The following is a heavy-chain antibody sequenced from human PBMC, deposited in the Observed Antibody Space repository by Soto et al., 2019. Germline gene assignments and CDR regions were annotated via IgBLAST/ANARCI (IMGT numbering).Heavy chain of an antibody. D-gene: IGHD3-22*01. V-gene: IGHV3-30-3*01. Sequence: QVQLVESGGGVVQPGRSLRLSCAASGFTFSSYAMHWVRQAPGKGLEWVAVISYDGSNKYYADSVKGRFTISRDNSKNTLYLQMNSLRAEDTAVYYCAREVWLPPQPKTYYYGMDVWGQGTTVTVSS. CDR2: ISYDGSNK. CDR3: AREVWLPPQPKTYYYGMDV. CDR1: GFTFSSYA. J-gene: IGHJ6*02.